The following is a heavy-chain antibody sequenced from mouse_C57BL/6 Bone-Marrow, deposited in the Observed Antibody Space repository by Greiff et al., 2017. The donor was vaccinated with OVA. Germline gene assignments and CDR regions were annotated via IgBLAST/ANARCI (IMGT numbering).Heavy chain of an antibody. CDR1: GFTFSDYY. V-gene: IGHV5-16*01. CDR2: INYDGSST. CDR3: ARAPLRLWYFDV. D-gene: IGHD3-2*02. J-gene: IGHJ1*03. Sequence: EVQLMESEGGLVQPGSSMKLSCTASGFTFSDYYMAWVRQVPDKGLEWVANINYDGSSTYYLDSLKSRFIISRDNAKNILYLQMSSLKSEDTATYYCARAPLRLWYFDVWGTGTTVTVSS.